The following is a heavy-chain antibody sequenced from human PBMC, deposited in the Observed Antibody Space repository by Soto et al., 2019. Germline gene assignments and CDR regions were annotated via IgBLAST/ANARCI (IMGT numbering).Heavy chain of an antibody. CDR1: GGTFSSHS. V-gene: IGHV1-69*01. J-gene: IGHJ4*02. D-gene: IGHD4-17*01. CDR3: AREVGYGDFSAALLY. Sequence: VQLMQSGAEVKQPGSSVKVSCKASGGTFSSHSINWVRQAPGQGLEWMGGIITLFGTANYAQNFQVRVTITADQSTITAYMELNSLRSDDTAVYYCAREVGYGDFSAALLYWGQGTLGTDSS. CDR2: IITLFGTA.